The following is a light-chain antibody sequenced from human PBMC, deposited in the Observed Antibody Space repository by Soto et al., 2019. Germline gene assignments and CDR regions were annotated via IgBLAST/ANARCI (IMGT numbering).Light chain of an antibody. Sequence: DIQMTQSPSTLSSSVGDRVTITCRASQSIGVWLAWYQQKPGRAPKLLIYDASTLQRGVPSRFSGSGSGTEFTLNISSLQPEDFATYYGQPYDISSGTFGQGTKVDIK. CDR3: QPYDISSGT. CDR2: DAS. CDR1: QSIGVW. J-gene: IGKJ1*01. V-gene: IGKV1-5*01.